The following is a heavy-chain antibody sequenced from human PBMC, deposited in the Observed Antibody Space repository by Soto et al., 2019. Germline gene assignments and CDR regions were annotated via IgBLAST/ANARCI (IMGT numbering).Heavy chain of an antibody. D-gene: IGHD6-6*01. V-gene: IGHV4-30-2*01. CDR3: AGGIAARPLGY. Sequence: QLQLQESGSGLVKPSQTLSLTCAVSGGSISSGGYSWSWIRQPPGKGLEWIGYIYHSGSTYYNPSLKSRVTISVDRSKSQFSLKLRSVTAGDTAVYYCAGGIAARPLGYWGQGTLVTVSS. CDR1: GGSISSGGYS. J-gene: IGHJ4*02. CDR2: IYHSGST.